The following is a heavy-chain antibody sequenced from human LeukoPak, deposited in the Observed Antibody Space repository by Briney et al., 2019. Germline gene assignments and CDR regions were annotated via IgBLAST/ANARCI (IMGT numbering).Heavy chain of an antibody. D-gene: IGHD1-26*01. CDR3: ASNTRASRYFDY. J-gene: IGHJ4*02. V-gene: IGHV3-23*01. CDR2: ITTGDGNT. CDR1: GFTFSSYT. Sequence: GGSLRLSCTASGFTFSSYTMTWVRQAPGKGLKWVSTITTGDGNTYYADSVKGRFTISRDSSKNTLYLQVDSLRTEDTAVYYCASNTRASRYFDYWGQGTLVTVSS.